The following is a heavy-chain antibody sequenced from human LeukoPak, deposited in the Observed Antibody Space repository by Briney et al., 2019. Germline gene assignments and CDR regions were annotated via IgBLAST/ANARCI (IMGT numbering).Heavy chain of an antibody. J-gene: IGHJ5*02. V-gene: IGHV3-21*01. CDR2: ISSSSSYI. D-gene: IGHD2-21*02. CDR1: GFTFSSYS. Sequence: GGSLRLSCAASGFTFSSYSMNWDRQAPGKGLEWVSSISSSSSYIYYADSVKGRFTISRDNAKNSLYLQMNSLRAEDTAVYYCASSAIRIVVVTAFNLWGQGTLVTVSS. CDR3: ASSAIRIVVVTAFNL.